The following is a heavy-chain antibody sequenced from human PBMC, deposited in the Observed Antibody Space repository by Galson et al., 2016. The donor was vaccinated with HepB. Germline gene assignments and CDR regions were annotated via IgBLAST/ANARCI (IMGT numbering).Heavy chain of an antibody. CDR2: VYWDDDK. Sequence: PALVKPTQTLTLPCTFSGFSLSASGVGVGWIRQPPGKALEWLALVYWDDDKPYSPSLKTRLTITKDTSKNQVVLTMTNMYPVDTATYYCARRAFDFFEHWGQGIRVTVSS. CDR1: GFSLSASGVG. V-gene: IGHV2-5*02. J-gene: IGHJ4*02. CDR3: ARRAFDFFEH.